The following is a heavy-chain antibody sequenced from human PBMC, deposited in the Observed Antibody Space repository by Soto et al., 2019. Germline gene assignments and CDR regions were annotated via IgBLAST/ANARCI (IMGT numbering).Heavy chain of an antibody. D-gene: IGHD2-15*01. V-gene: IGHV3-53*01. CDR3: ASAFVVAATYYYGMDV. CDR1: GFTVSSNY. Sequence: EVQLVESGGGLIQPGGSLRLSCAASGFTVSSNYMSWVRQAPGKGLEWVSVIYSGGSTYYADSVKGRFTISRDNSKNTLYLQMNSLRAEHTAVYYCASAFVVAATYYYGMDVWGQGTTGTVSS. J-gene: IGHJ6*02. CDR2: IYSGGST.